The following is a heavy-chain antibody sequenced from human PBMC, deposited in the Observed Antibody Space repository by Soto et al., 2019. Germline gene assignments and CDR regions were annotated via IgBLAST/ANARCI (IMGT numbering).Heavy chain of an antibody. V-gene: IGHV3-30*18. CDR2: ISYDGSNK. D-gene: IGHD2-2*01. CDR3: AKDLGVVPAATTYYYYYGMDV. J-gene: IGHJ6*02. Sequence: PGGSLRLSCAASGFTFSSYGMHWVRQAPGKGLEWVAVISYDGSNKYYADSVKGRFTISRDNSKNTLYLQMNSLRAEDTAVYYCAKDLGVVPAATTYYYYYGMDVWGQGTTVTVSS. CDR1: GFTFSSYG.